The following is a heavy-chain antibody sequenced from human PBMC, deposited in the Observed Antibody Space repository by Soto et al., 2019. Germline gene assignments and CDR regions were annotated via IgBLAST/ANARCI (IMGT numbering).Heavy chain of an antibody. CDR2: ISGSGGST. CDR3: AKSGRPIPVPFDY. Sequence: PWGSLRLSCAASGFTFSSYAMSWVRQAPGKGLEWVSAISGSGGSTYYADSVKGRFTISRDNSKNTLYLQMNSLRAEDTAVYYCAKSGRPIPVPFDYWGQGTLVTVSS. CDR1: GFTFSSYA. J-gene: IGHJ4*02. D-gene: IGHD3-10*01. V-gene: IGHV3-23*01.